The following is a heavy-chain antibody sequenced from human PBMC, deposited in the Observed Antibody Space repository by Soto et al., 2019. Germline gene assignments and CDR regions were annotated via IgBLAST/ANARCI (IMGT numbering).Heavy chain of an antibody. Sequence: ASVKVSCKASGYTCTDSFMLWVRQAPGQGLEWMGWVDPNGGGSNSAQKFQGSVTMTWDTSITTAYLDLTRLTTNDTATYFCATWVDYGDFEGFDFWGQGTLVTVSS. CDR1: GYTCTDSF. J-gene: IGHJ4*02. V-gene: IGHV1-2*04. CDR3: ATWVDYGDFEGFDF. CDR2: VDPNGGGS. D-gene: IGHD4-17*01.